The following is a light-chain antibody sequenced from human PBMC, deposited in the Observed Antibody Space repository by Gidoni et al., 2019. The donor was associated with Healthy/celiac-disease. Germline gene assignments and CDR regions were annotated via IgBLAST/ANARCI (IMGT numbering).Light chain of an antibody. V-gene: IGLV1-36*01. CDR3: AAWDDSLNGYV. Sequence: QSVLTQPPSVSDAPRQRVTISCSGSSSNIGNNAVNWYQQPPGKAPKLLIYYDDLLPSGVSDRFSGSTSGTSASLAISGLQSEDEADYYCAAWDDSLNGYVFGTGTKVTVL. CDR1: SSNIGNNA. J-gene: IGLJ1*01. CDR2: YDD.